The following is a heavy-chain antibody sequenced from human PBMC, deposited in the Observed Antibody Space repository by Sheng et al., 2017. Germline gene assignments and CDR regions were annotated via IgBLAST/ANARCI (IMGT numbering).Heavy chain of an antibody. J-gene: IGHJ6*02. CDR1: GFTFSDHY. CDR3: ARAMAGSLYYYYGMDV. CDR2: TRNKANSYTT. V-gene: IGHV3-72*01. Sequence: PASGFTFSDHYMDWVRQAPGKGLEWVGRTRNKANSYTTEYAASVKGRFTISRDDSKNSLYLQMNSLKTEDTAVYYCARAMAGSLYYYYGMDVWDQGP.